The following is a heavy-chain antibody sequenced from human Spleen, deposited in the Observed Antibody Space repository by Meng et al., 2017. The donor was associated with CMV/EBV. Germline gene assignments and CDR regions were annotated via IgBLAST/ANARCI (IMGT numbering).Heavy chain of an antibody. CDR1: GYTFTDYY. Sequence: ASVKVSCKASGYTFTDYYIYWVRQAPGQGLEWMGWINPHSGGTDYAQKFQGRVTLTRDTSITTVYMELSRLRSEDTAVYYCARELQLKYYYYYGMDVWGQGTTVTVSS. V-gene: IGHV1-2*02. CDR2: INPHSGGT. CDR3: ARELQLKYYYYYGMDV. J-gene: IGHJ6*02. D-gene: IGHD4-11*01.